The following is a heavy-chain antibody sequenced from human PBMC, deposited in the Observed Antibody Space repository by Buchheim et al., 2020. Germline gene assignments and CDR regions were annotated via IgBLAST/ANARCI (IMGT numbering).Heavy chain of an antibody. CDR3: ARGRIAARRLDV. Sequence: QVQLQQWGAGLLKPSETLSLTCAVYGGSFSGYYWSWIRQPPGKGLEWIGEINHSGSTNYNPSLKSRVTISVDTSKNKFSLKLSSVTAADTAVYYCARGRIAARRLDVWGQGTT. CDR1: GGSFSGYY. D-gene: IGHD6-6*01. V-gene: IGHV4-34*01. J-gene: IGHJ6*02. CDR2: INHSGST.